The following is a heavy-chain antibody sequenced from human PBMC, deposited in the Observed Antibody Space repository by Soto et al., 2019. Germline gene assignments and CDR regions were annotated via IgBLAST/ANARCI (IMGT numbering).Heavy chain of an antibody. J-gene: IGHJ6*02. Sequence: ASVKVSCKASGYTFTGYYMHWVRQAPGQGLEWMGWINPNSGGTNYAQKFQGRVTMTRDTSISTAYMELSRLRSDDTAVYYCARYSWYYDFWSGYYSPYYYCGMDVWGQGATVTVSS. D-gene: IGHD3-3*01. V-gene: IGHV1-2*02. CDR3: ARYSWYYDFWSGYYSPYYYCGMDV. CDR1: GYTFTGYY. CDR2: INPNSGGT.